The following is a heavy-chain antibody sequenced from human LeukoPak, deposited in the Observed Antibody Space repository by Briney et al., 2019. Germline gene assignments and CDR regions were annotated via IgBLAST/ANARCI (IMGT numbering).Heavy chain of an antibody. Sequence: SSETLSLTCTVSGYSISSSYYWGWIRQPPGKGLEWIGSIYHSGSTNYNPSLKSRVTISVDTSKNQFSLKLSSVTAADTAVYYCARMEYVALDYWGQGTLVTVSS. CDR1: GYSISSSYY. D-gene: IGHD2-8*01. J-gene: IGHJ4*02. V-gene: IGHV4-38-2*02. CDR2: IYHSGST. CDR3: ARMEYVALDY.